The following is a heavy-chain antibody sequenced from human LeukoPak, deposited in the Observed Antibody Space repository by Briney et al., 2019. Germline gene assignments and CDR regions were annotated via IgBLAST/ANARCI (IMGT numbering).Heavy chain of an antibody. Sequence: SETLSLTCTVSGGSIRSYYWSWIRQPPGKGLEWIGYTYYSGSTNHNPSLKSRVTISVDTSKNQFSPKLSSVTAADTAVYYCARNTYSSNWYWFDPWGQGTLVTVSS. CDR3: ARNTYSSNWYWFDP. CDR2: TYYSGST. CDR1: GGSIRSYY. D-gene: IGHD6-13*01. J-gene: IGHJ5*02. V-gene: IGHV4-59*01.